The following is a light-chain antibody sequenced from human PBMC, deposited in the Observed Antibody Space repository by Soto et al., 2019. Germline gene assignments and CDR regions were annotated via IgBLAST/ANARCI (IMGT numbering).Light chain of an antibody. CDR1: QIVSSIY. J-gene: IGKJ3*01. CDR3: TKYGRSPFT. V-gene: IGKV3-20*01. Sequence: VFTQSPGTLSLSPGESANLSCRSRQIVSSIYLAWYQQKPGQAPRILIYGASSRTTGIPGRYSVSGSGTDFTLTIRRLQLENFEVYYCTKYGRSPFTFVTGNKVAIK. CDR2: GAS.